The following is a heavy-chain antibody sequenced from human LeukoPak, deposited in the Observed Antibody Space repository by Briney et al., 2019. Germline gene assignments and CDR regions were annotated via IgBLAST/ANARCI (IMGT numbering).Heavy chain of an antibody. Sequence: PGRSLRLSCAASGFTFSSYAMHWVRQAPGKGLEWVAVISYDGSNKYYADSVKGRFTTSRDNSKNTLYLQMNSLRAEDTAVYYCAKAGGYYDILTGQFDIWGQGTMVTVSS. CDR2: ISYDGSNK. J-gene: IGHJ3*02. CDR1: GFTFSSYA. D-gene: IGHD3-9*01. V-gene: IGHV3-30*01. CDR3: AKAGGYYDILTGQFDI.